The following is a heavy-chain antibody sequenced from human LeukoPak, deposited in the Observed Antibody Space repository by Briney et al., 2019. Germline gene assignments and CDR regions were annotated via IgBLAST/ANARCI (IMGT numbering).Heavy chain of an antibody. V-gene: IGHV1-69*05. CDR3: ARIGDYGGNRPFDY. J-gene: IGHJ4*02. CDR1: GGTFSSYA. Sequence: ASVKVSCKASGGTFSSYAISWVRQAPGQGLEWMGGIIPIFGTANYAQKFQGRVTITTDESTSTAYMELSSLRSGDTAVYYCARIGDYGGNRPFDYWGQGTLVTVSS. D-gene: IGHD4-23*01. CDR2: IIPIFGTA.